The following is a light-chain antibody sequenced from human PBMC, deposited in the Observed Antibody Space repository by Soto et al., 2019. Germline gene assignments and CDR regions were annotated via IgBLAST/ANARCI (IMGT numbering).Light chain of an antibody. CDR2: KAS. CDR1: QSISSW. V-gene: IGKV1-5*03. Sequence: DIQMTQSPSTLSASVGDRVTITCRASQSISSWLAWYQQKPGKAPKLLNYKASSLESGVPSRFSGSGSGTEFTLTISSLQPDDFATYYCQQYNSYSWTFGQETKVEIK. CDR3: QQYNSYSWT. J-gene: IGKJ1*01.